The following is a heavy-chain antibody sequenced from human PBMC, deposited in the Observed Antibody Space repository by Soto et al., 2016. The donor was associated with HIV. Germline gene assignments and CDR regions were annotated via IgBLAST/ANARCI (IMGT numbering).Heavy chain of an antibody. J-gene: IGHJ4*02. CDR1: GFTFSTYA. Sequence: EVQLLESGGGLVQPGGSLRISCAASGFTFSTYAMNWVRQAPGKGLEWVSTISLNGGSTYYADSVKGRFTISRDNLKNTLYLQMNSLRAEDTAVYYCAKFRAAVADTWSDYWGQGTLVTVSS. V-gene: IGHV3-23*01. CDR3: AKFRAAVADTWSDY. CDR2: ISLNGGST. D-gene: IGHD6-19*01.